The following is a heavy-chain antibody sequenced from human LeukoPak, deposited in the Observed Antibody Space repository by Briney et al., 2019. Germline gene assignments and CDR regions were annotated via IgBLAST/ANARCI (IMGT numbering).Heavy chain of an antibody. D-gene: IGHD3-3*01. CDR1: GFTFSSYS. J-gene: IGHJ6*02. V-gene: IGHV3-21*01. CDR2: ISSSSSYI. CDR3: ARDKADTIFGVVIGPDYYYGMDV. Sequence: GGSLRLSCAASGFTFSSYSMNWVRQAPGKGLEWVSSISSSSSYIYYAASVKGRFTISRDNAKNSLYLQMNSLRAEDTAVYYCARDKADTIFGVVIGPDYYYGMDVWGQGTTVTVSS.